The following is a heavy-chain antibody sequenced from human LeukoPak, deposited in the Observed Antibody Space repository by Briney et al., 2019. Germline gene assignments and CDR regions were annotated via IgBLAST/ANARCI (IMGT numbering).Heavy chain of an antibody. CDR2: INDDGSFR. V-gene: IGHV3-74*01. CDR3: ARVSGPGMNEYYHL. CDR1: GITFSGAW. Sequence: GGSLRLSCAASGITFSGAWMHWVRQAPGKGLVWVSRINDDGSFRRYANSVKGRFTISRDNVKNTLFLQMDSLRAEDTAVYYCARVSGPGMNEYYHLWGQGTLVTVSS. J-gene: IGHJ1*01. D-gene: IGHD3-10*01.